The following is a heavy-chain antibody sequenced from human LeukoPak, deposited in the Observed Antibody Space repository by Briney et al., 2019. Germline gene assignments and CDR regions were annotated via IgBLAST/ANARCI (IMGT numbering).Heavy chain of an antibody. V-gene: IGHV3-23*01. Sequence: GGSLRLSCAASGFTFSSYAMSWVRQAPGKGLEWVSAISSGGGGTYYADSVKGRFTISRDNSKNTLYLQMNSLRPEDTAVYYCARGPYDFWSASWFDPWGQGTLVTVSS. CDR3: ARGPYDFWSASWFDP. J-gene: IGHJ5*02. CDR2: ISSGGGGT. CDR1: GFTFSSYA. D-gene: IGHD3-3*01.